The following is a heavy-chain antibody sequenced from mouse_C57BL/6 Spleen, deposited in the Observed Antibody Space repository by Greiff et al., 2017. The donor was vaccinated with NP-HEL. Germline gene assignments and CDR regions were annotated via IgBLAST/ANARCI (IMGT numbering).Heavy chain of an antibody. Sequence: QVQLKQSGPELVKPGASVKISCKASGYAFSSSWMNWVKQRPGKGLEWIGRIYPGDGDTNYNGKFKGKATLTADKSSSTAYMQLSSLTSEDSAVYFCARGPLPIYYGRGFDYWGQGTTLTVSS. V-gene: IGHV1-82*01. CDR3: ARGPLPIYYGRGFDY. CDR1: GYAFSSSW. CDR2: IYPGDGDT. J-gene: IGHJ2*01. D-gene: IGHD1-1*01.